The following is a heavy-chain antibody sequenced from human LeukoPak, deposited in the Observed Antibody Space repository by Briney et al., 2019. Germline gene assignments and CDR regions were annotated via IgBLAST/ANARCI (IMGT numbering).Heavy chain of an antibody. D-gene: IGHD3-22*01. Sequence: SETLSLTCTVSGGSISSYYWSWIRQPAGKGLEWIGRIYTSGSTNYNPSLKSRVTMSVDTSKNQFSLKLSSVTAADTAVYYCARGSYYDSSGYYYGAFDIWGQGTMVTVSS. V-gene: IGHV4-4*07. CDR2: IYTSGST. CDR3: ARGSYYDSSGYYYGAFDI. J-gene: IGHJ3*02. CDR1: GGSISSYY.